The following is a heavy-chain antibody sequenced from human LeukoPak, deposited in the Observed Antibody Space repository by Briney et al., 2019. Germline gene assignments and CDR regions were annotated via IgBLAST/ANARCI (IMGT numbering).Heavy chain of an antibody. CDR2: LNTNTGNP. CDR3: ATSVQNLYSNYSDYYFDY. V-gene: IGHV7-4-1*02. CDR1: GYTFTSYA. Sequence: ASVKVSCKASGYTFTSYAMNWVRQAPGQGLEWMGWLNTNTGNPTYAQGFTGRFVFSLDISVSTAYLQISSLKAEDTAVYYCATSVQNLYSNYSDYYFDYWGQGTLVTVSS. J-gene: IGHJ4*02. D-gene: IGHD4-11*01.